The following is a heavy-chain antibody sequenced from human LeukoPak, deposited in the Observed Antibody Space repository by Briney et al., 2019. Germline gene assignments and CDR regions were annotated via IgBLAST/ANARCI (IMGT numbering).Heavy chain of an antibody. V-gene: IGHV1-18*01. CDR3: ARDQPRRGPGNHDY. CDR1: GYTFTSYG. J-gene: IGHJ4*02. CDR2: ISTYDGNT. Sequence: ASVKVSCKASGYTFTSYGISWVRQAPGQGLEWMGWISTYDGNTNYAQKFRGRVTIIRDTSTSTVYMELRSLTPDDTAVYYCARDQPRRGPGNHDYWGQGTLVTVSS. D-gene: IGHD1-26*01.